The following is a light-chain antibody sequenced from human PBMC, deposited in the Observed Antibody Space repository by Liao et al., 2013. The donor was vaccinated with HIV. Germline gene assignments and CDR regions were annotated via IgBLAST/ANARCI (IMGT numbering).Light chain of an antibody. J-gene: IGLJ2*01. V-gene: IGLV3-21*04. CDR1: HIGSKS. CDR3: QVWDVGNDQDVV. CDR2: YDS. Sequence: SYVLTQPPSVSVAPGRAASITCEGHHIGSKSVHWYQQRPGQAPVLVIYYDSARPSGIPERFSGSNSGNTATLTISRVEVGDEADYYCQVWDVGNDQDVVFGGGTKLTVL.